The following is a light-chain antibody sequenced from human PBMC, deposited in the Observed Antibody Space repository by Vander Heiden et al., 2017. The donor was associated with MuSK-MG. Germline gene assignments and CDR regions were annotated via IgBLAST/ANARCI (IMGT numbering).Light chain of an antibody. J-gene: IGKJ4*01. CDR3: QQRNSTPIT. V-gene: IGKV1-39*01. Sequence: DIQMTQSASALSASVGDRVTITCRASQSISSYLNWYQQKPGKAPKLLIYAASSLQSGVPSRFSGSGSGTDFTLTISRLQPEDFATYYCQQRNSTPITFGRGTKVEIK. CDR2: AAS. CDR1: QSISSY.